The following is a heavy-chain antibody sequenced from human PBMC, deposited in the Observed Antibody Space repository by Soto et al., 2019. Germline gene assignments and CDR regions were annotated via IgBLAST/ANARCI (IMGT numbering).Heavy chain of an antibody. CDR2: IYYSGST. Sequence: QVQLQESGPGLVKPSETLSLTCTVSGGSISSYYWSWIRQPPGKGLEWIGYIYYSGSTNYNPSLKSRVTISVDPSKNQFSLKLSSVTAADTAVYYCARWRYVRGSSWFDPWGQGTLVTVSS. CDR1: GGSISSYY. V-gene: IGHV4-59*01. D-gene: IGHD3-10*02. J-gene: IGHJ5*02. CDR3: ARWRYVRGSSWFDP.